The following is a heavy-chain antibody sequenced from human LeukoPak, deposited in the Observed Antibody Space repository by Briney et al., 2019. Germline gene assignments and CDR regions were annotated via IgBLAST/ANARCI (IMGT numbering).Heavy chain of an antibody. CDR3: ARHPPYCSSTNCLPHDAFDI. V-gene: IGHV5-51*01. D-gene: IGHD2-2*01. J-gene: IGHJ3*02. CDR1: GYSFTSYW. Sequence: GESLKISCKGSGYSFTSYWIGWVRQLPGKGLEWMGIIYPGDSDTRYSPSFQDQVTISADKSISTAYLQWSSLKASDTAMYYCARHPPYCSSTNCLPHDAFDIWGQGTMVTVSS. CDR2: IYPGDSDT.